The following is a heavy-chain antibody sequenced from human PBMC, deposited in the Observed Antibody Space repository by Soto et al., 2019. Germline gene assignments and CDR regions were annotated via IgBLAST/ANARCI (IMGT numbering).Heavy chain of an antibody. Sequence: SETLSLTCTVSGGSITSDDYYWSWIRQPPGKGLEWIGYIYYSGSAHYNPSLKSRLTISVDLSKNQFSLRLSSVTTADTALYYCARTTAVPNTLRSRYFFDYWGQGTLVTVSS. V-gene: IGHV4-30-4*02. CDR1: GGSITSDDYY. J-gene: IGHJ4*02. CDR3: ARTTAVPNTLRSRYFFDY. CDR2: IYYSGSA. D-gene: IGHD4-17*01.